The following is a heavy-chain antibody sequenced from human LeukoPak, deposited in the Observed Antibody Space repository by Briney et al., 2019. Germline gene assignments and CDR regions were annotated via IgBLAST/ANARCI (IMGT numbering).Heavy chain of an antibody. V-gene: IGHV1-69*04. J-gene: IGHJ4*02. CDR1: GGTFSSYA. D-gene: IGHD4-11*01. CDR3: ARDRDMTTFDY. Sequence: SVKVSCKASGGTFSSYAISWVRQAPGQGLEWMGRIIPILGIANYAQKFQGRVTITADKSTSTAYMELSSLRSDDTAVYYCARDRDMTTFDYWGQGTLVTVSS. CDR2: IIPILGIA.